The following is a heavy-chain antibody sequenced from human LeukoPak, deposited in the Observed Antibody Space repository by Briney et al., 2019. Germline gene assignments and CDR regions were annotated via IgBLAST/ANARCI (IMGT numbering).Heavy chain of an antibody. D-gene: IGHD6-13*01. CDR2: TNSSSKWYN. Sequence: SQTLSLTCAISGDMFSSNSAPWTWTGKSPSKGLDWRGRTNSSSKWYNDYAVSVKSRITINPDTSKNQFSLQLNSVTPEDTAVYYCARVIAAAADTYYYGMDVWGQGTTVTVSS. CDR3: ARVIAAAADTYYYGMDV. J-gene: IGHJ6*02. CDR1: GDMFSSNSAP. V-gene: IGHV6-1*01.